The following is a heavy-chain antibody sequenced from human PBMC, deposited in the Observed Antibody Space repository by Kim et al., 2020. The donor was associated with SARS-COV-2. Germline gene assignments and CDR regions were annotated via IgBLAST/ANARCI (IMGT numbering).Heavy chain of an antibody. Sequence: GGSLILSCAASGFTFSSYGMHWVRQAPGKGLQWVATISYNGNNEYYADSVKGRFTISRDNSKNTLYLEMNSLRAEDAAVYYCAKYWESRGYTYGGGSYFDYWGQGTLVTVSS. V-gene: IGHV3-30*18. D-gene: IGHD5-18*01. CDR3: AKYWESRGYTYGGGSYFDY. J-gene: IGHJ4*02. CDR1: GFTFSSYG. CDR2: ISYNGNNE.